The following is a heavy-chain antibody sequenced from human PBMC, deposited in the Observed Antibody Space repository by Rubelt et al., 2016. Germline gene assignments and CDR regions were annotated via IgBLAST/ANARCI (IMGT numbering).Heavy chain of an antibody. CDR3: AKGYCSGGSCYGWYYFDY. CDR1: GGSFSRNA. V-gene: IGHV1-69*01. D-gene: IGHD2-15*01. CDR2: IIPNFGTA. Sequence: QVQLVQSGAEVKKPGSSVTVSCKASGGSFSRNAISWVRQAPGQGLEWMGGIIPNFGTAKYAQKFQGRVTITADDSTSTAYMEVTSLRSEDTAVYYCAKGYCSGGSCYGWYYFDYWGQGTLVTVSS. J-gene: IGHJ4*02.